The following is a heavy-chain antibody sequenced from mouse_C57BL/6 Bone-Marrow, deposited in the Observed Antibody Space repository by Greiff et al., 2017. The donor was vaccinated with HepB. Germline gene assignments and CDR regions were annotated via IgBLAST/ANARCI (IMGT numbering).Heavy chain of an antibody. Sequence: VQVVESGAELARPGASVKLSCKASGYTFTSYGISWVKQRTGQGLEWIGEIYPRSGNTYYNEKFKGKATLTADKSSSTAYMELRSLTSEDSAVYFCARRGYYGSLYAMDYWGQGTSVTVSS. D-gene: IGHD1-1*01. CDR3: ARRGYYGSLYAMDY. J-gene: IGHJ4*01. CDR1: GYTFTSYG. V-gene: IGHV1-81*01. CDR2: IYPRSGNT.